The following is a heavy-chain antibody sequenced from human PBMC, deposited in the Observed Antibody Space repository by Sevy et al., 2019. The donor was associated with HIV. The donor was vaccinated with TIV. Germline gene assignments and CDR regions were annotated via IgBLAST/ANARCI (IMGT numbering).Heavy chain of an antibody. CDR2: ISYDGNNK. Sequence: GGSLRLSCAASGFIFSTYSMHWVRQAPGKGLEWVAAISYDGNNKYYADSVKGRFTISRDNPKNTLFLQVNSLRPEDTAVYYCARAYSSWFGTVHYWDQGTLVTVSS. J-gene: IGHJ4*02. D-gene: IGHD6-13*01. CDR3: ARAYSSWFGTVHY. CDR1: GFIFSTYS. V-gene: IGHV3-30-3*01.